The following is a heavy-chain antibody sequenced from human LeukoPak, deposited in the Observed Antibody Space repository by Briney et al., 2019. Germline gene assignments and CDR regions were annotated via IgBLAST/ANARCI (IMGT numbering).Heavy chain of an antibody. CDR1: GGTFSSYA. Sequence: SVKVSCKASGGTFSSYAISWVRQAPGQGLEWMGGIIPIFGTANYAQKFQGRVTITADESTSTAYMELSSLRSEDTAVYYCARGPIRYFGPGHLYYFGYWGQGTLVTVSS. J-gene: IGHJ4*02. CDR3: ARGPIRYFGPGHLYYFGY. V-gene: IGHV1-69*13. CDR2: IIPIFGTA. D-gene: IGHD3-9*01.